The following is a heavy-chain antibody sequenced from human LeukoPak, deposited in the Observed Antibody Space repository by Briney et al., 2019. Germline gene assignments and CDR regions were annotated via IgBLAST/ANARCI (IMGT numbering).Heavy chain of an antibody. CDR1: GFTFSSYA. Sequence: GGSLRLSCAASGFTFSSYAMHWVRQAPGKGLEYVSAISSNGGSTYYANSVKGRFTISRDNSKNTLYLQMGSLRAEDMAVYYCARLGAVAGNYWGQGTLVTVSS. CDR2: ISSNGGST. V-gene: IGHV3-64*01. CDR3: ARLGAVAGNY. D-gene: IGHD6-19*01. J-gene: IGHJ4*02.